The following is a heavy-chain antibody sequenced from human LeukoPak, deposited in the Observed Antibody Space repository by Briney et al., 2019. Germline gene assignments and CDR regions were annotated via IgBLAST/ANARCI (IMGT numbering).Heavy chain of an antibody. V-gene: IGHV4-59*01. CDR2: IYHTGSA. Sequence: SETLSLTCTVSGDSLSSYYWSWIRQPPGKGLEWIGYIYHTGSARYNPSLTSRVTIAVDMSKNQFSLNLSSVTAADAAVYYCARRRDAFDIWGQGTMVTVSS. CDR3: ARRRDAFDI. CDR1: GDSLSSYY. J-gene: IGHJ3*02.